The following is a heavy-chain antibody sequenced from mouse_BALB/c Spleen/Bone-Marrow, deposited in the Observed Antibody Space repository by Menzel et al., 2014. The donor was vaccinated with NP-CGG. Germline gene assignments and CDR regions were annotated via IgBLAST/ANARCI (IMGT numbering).Heavy chain of an antibody. CDR3: ARQEFAIYWYFDV. CDR2: IDPANGNT. V-gene: IGHV14-3*02. J-gene: IGHJ1*01. D-gene: IGHD1-3*01. CDR1: GFNIKDTY. Sequence: EVKVVESGAELVKPGASVKLSCSVSGFNIKDTYMHWVKQRPEQGLEWIGRIDPANGNTKYDPKFQDKATITADTSSNTVDLQLSSLTFEDTAVYYCARQEFAIYWYFDVWGAGTTVTVSS.